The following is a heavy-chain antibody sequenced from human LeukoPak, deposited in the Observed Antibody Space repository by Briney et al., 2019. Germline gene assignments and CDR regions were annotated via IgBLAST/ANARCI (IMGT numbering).Heavy chain of an antibody. J-gene: IGHJ4*02. Sequence: GGSLRLSCAASGFTFSSYAMTWVRQAPGKGLDWVSGISNSGFTTYYADSVKGRFTISRDNSKSTLFLQVNSLSPEDTAVYYCARLIPSYYHFDCWGQGTVVTVSS. D-gene: IGHD4-11*01. V-gene: IGHV3-23*01. CDR1: GFTFSSYA. CDR2: ISNSGFTT. CDR3: ARLIPSYYHFDC.